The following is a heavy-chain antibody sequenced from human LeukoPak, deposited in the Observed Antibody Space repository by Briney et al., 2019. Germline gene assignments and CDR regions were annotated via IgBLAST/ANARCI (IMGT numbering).Heavy chain of an antibody. V-gene: IGHV3-48*03. CDR3: ARDQGYSSGWHEAFDI. CDR2: ISSSGSTI. D-gene: IGHD6-19*01. CDR1: GFTFSSYE. Sequence: PGGSLRLSCAASGFTFSSYEMNWVRQAPGKGLEWVSYISSSGSTIYYADSVKGRFTISRDNAKNSLYLQMNSLRAEDTAVYYCARDQGYSSGWHEAFDIWGQETLVIVSS. J-gene: IGHJ3*02.